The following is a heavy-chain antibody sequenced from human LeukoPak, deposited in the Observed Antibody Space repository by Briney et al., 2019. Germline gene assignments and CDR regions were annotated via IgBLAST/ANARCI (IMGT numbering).Heavy chain of an antibody. CDR1: GGSISSGGYY. J-gene: IGHJ4*02. CDR2: IYYSGSA. Sequence: SETLSLTCTVSGGSISSGGYYWNWIRQHPGKGLEWIGYIYYSGSAYYNPSLKSRVTISVDTSKNQFSLKLSSVSAADTAVYYCARVSRRYCTSTSCPPGEFDYWGQGTLVTVSS. V-gene: IGHV4-31*03. CDR3: ARVSRRYCTSTSCPPGEFDY. D-gene: IGHD2-2*01.